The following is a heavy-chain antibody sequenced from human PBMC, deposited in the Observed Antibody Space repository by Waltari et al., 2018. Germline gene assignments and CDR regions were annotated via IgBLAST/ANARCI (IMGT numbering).Heavy chain of an antibody. J-gene: IGHJ3*02. CDR3: ARVPTFGWTFAFDI. Sequence: QVQLVQSGAEVKKPGSSVKVSCKASGGTFSSYAISWVRQAPGQGLEWMGRIIPIFGTANYAQKFQGRVTITADKSTSTAYMELSSVTAADTAVYYCARVPTFGWTFAFDIWGQGTMVTVSS. V-gene: IGHV1-69*08. D-gene: IGHD3-10*01. CDR1: GGTFSSYA. CDR2: IIPIFGTA.